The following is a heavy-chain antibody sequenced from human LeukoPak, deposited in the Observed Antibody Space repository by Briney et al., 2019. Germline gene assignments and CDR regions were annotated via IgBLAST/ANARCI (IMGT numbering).Heavy chain of an antibody. CDR3: ARGGWRLDY. V-gene: IGHV4-59*01. Sequence: PSETLSLTCTVSGGSFSAYYWNWIRQPPGKGLEWIGYVYYSGRTNYNPSLKSRVTISIDTSKNQFSLRLRSVTAADTAVYYCARGGWRLDYWGQGTLVTVSS. CDR2: VYYSGRT. J-gene: IGHJ4*02. CDR1: GGSFSAYY. D-gene: IGHD2-15*01.